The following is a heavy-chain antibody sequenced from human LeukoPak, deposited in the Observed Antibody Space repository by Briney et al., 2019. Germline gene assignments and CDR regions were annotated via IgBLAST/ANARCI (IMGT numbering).Heavy chain of an antibody. Sequence: PSETLSLTCAVYGGSFSGYYWSWIRQPPGKGLEWIGEINHSGSTNYNPSLKSRVTISVDTSKNQFSLKLSSVTAADTAVYYCARGGYYDSSGYTSYYFDYWGQGTLVTVSS. CDR1: GGSFSGYY. D-gene: IGHD3-22*01. J-gene: IGHJ4*02. V-gene: IGHV4-34*09. CDR2: INHSGST. CDR3: ARGGYYDSSGYTSYYFDY.